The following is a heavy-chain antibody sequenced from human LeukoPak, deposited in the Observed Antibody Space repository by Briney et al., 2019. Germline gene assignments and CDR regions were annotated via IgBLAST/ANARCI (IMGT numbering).Heavy chain of an antibody. V-gene: IGHV1-2*02. D-gene: IGHD3-10*01. Sequence: GASVTVSCTASGYTFTGYYMHWVRQAPGQGLEWMGWINPNSGGTNYAQKFQGRVTMTRDTSISTAYMELSRLRSDDTAVYYCARDYYGSGSYYWGQGTLVTVSS. CDR2: INPNSGGT. J-gene: IGHJ4*02. CDR1: GYTFTGYY. CDR3: ARDYYGSGSYY.